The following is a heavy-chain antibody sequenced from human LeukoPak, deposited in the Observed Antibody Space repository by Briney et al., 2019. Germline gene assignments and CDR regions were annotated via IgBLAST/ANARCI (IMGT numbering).Heavy chain of an antibody. J-gene: IGHJ4*02. V-gene: IGHV3-66*01. D-gene: IGHD3-10*01. Sequence: GGSLRLSCAASGSTVSNNYMSWVRQAPGKGLEWVSVIYSGGYTYYADSVKGRFTISRDNSKNTLYLQMNSLRAEDTAVYYCARDRGSGLDYWGQGTLVTVSS. CDR3: ARDRGSGLDY. CDR2: IYSGGYT. CDR1: GSTVSNNY.